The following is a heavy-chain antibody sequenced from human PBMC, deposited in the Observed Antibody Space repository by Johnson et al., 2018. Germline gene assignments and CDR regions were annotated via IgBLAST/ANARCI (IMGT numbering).Heavy chain of an antibody. J-gene: IGHJ3*02. CDR2: MNPNSGNT. CDR3: SGGTYYYESRCYSAAFDI. CDR1: GYTFTSYD. D-gene: IGHD3-22*01. V-gene: IGHV1-8*01. Sequence: QVQLVQSGAEVKKPGASVKVSCKASGYTFTSYDINWVRQATGQGLEWMGWMNPNSGNTGYAQKFQGRVTMTRNTSISTAYMGLRSLRSEDRAGYYCSGGTYYYESRCYSAAFDIWGQGKMVTVSS.